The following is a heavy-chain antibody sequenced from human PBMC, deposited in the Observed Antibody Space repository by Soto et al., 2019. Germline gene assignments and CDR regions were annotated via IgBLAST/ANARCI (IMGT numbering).Heavy chain of an antibody. D-gene: IGHD2-15*01. V-gene: IGHV4-34*01. CDR2: INHSGST. J-gene: IGHJ4*02. Sequence: SETLSLTCAVYGGSFSGYYWSWIRQPPGKGLEWIGEINHSGSTNYNPSLKSRVTISVDTSKNQFSLKLSSVTAADTAVYYCARGRGCNGGSCYPHLGYWGQGTLVTVSS. CDR1: GGSFSGYY. CDR3: ARGRGCNGGSCYPHLGY.